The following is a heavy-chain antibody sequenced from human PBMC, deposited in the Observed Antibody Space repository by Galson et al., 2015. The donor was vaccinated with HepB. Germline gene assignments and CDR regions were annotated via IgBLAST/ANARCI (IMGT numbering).Heavy chain of an antibody. CDR2: ISSSSSYI. J-gene: IGHJ6*02. CDR1: GFTFSSYS. D-gene: IGHD3-3*01. V-gene: IGHV3-21*01. CDR3: ARDESKYYDFWSGQFSYYYYGMDV. Sequence: SLRLSCAASGFTFSSYSMNWVRQAPGKGLEWVSSISSSSSYIYYADSVKGRFTISRDNAKNSLYLQMNSLRAEDTAVYYCARDESKYYDFWSGQFSYYYYGMDVWGQGTTVTVSS.